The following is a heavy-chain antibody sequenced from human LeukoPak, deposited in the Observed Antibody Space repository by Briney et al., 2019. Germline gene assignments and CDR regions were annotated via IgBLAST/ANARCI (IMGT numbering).Heavy chain of an antibody. V-gene: IGHV1-69*13. J-gene: IGHJ4*02. D-gene: IGHD1-26*01. Sequence: ASVKVSCKASGGTFSSYAISWVRQAPGQELEWMGGIIPIFGTANYAQKFQGRVTITADESTSTAYMELSSLRSEDTAVYYCAREKWGLRTRSYFDYWGQGTLVTVSS. CDR3: AREKWGLRTRSYFDY. CDR1: GGTFSSYA. CDR2: IIPIFGTA.